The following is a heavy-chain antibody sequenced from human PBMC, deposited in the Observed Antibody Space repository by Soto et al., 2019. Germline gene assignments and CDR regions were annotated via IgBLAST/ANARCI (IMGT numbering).Heavy chain of an antibody. Sequence: QVTLKESGPALVKPTETLTLTCTVSGFSLTTGKMGVSWIRQPPGKALEWLAHIFSDNERSYSTSLQGRLTISKDTSGSQVVLSMTNVDPVDTVTYYCARMNVDSYQFYYAMDVWGQGTTVTVSS. CDR2: IFSDNER. CDR3: ARMNVDSYQFYYAMDV. V-gene: IGHV2-26*01. D-gene: IGHD4-17*01. CDR1: GFSLTTGKMG. J-gene: IGHJ6*02.